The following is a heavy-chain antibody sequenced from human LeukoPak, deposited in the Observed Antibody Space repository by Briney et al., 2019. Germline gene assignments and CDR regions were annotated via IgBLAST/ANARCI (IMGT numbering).Heavy chain of an antibody. CDR1: GYTFSGYY. Sequence: GASVKVSCKASGYTFSGYYIHWVRQAPGQGLGWMGRINPDSGDTNYVRKFLGRVTMTRDTSISTAYLEVSSLRPDDTAMYYCARDLTGGIAAAGDWFDPWGQGTLVTVSS. V-gene: IGHV1-2*06. CDR3: ARDLTGGIAAAGDWFDP. CDR2: INPDSGDT. D-gene: IGHD6-13*01. J-gene: IGHJ5*02.